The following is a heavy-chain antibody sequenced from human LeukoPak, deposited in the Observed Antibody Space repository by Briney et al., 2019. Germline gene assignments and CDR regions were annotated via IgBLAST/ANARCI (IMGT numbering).Heavy chain of an antibody. CDR3: ARAGSSGYSYYFDY. V-gene: IGHV4-39*07. D-gene: IGHD3-22*01. Sequence: SETLSLTCTVSGGSISSSSYYWGWTRQPPGKGLEWIGSIYYSGSTYYNPSLKSRVTISVDTSKNQFSLKLSSVTAADTAVYYCARAGSSGYSYYFDYWGQGTLVTVSS. CDR1: GGSISSSSYY. J-gene: IGHJ4*02. CDR2: IYYSGST.